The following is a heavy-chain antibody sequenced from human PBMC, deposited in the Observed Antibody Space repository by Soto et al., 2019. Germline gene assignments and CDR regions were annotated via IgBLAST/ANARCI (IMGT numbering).Heavy chain of an antibody. CDR1: GFTFDDYG. J-gene: IGHJ4*02. V-gene: IGHV3-20*04. CDR3: ARDPGYSLDY. CDR2: VNWNGGST. D-gene: IGHD5-18*01. Sequence: GGSLRLSCAASGFTFDDYGMSWARQAPGKGLEWVSGVNWNGGSTGYADSVKGRFTISRDNAKNQFSLQLNSVTPEDTAVYYCARDPGYSLDYWGQGTLVTVSS.